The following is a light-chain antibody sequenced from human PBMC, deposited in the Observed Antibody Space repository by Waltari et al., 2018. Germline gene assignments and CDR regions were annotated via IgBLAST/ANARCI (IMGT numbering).Light chain of an antibody. Sequence: TVLTQSPVTLSLSPGEGATLSCKASQSVGSSLAWYQQKPGQAPRLLIYNASNRAAGIPARFSGSGSGTDFTLTISSLEPEDFAVYYCQQRSNWNTFGQGTKLEIK. CDR1: QSVGSS. CDR2: NAS. V-gene: IGKV3-11*01. J-gene: IGKJ2*01. CDR3: QQRSNWNT.